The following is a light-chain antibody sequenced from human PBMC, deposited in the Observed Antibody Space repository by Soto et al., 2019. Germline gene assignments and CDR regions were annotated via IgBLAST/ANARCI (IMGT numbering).Light chain of an antibody. CDR1: RTVIRNN. J-gene: IGKJ5*01. Sequence: EIVLTQSPDTLSLSPGERATLSCRASRTVIRNNLAWYQQKPGQAPRLLIYGASTRATGVPARFSGSGSGTEFTLTISSLQSEDFATYYCQQLNSYPITFGQGTRLEIK. CDR3: QQLNSYPIT. CDR2: GAS. V-gene: IGKV3-15*01.